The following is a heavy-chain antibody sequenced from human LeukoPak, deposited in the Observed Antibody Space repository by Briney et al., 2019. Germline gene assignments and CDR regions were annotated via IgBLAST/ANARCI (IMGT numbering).Heavy chain of an antibody. Sequence: GGSLRLSCAASGFTFSGYAMSWVRQAPGKGLEWVSAISGSGGSTYYADSVKGRFTISRDNSKNTLYLQMNSLRAEDTAVYYCARRYCSGGSCYSRWGTPADYWGQGTLVTVSS. J-gene: IGHJ4*02. CDR2: ISGSGGST. CDR1: GFTFSGYA. V-gene: IGHV3-23*01. CDR3: ARRYCSGGSCYSRWGTPADY. D-gene: IGHD2-15*01.